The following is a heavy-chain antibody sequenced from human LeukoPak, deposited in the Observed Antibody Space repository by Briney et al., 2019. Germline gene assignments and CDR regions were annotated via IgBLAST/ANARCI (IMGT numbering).Heavy chain of an antibody. D-gene: IGHD3-10*01. CDR3: AKAVWFGEFDYYFFGLDV. Sequence: GGSLRLSCAASGFTFSSYAMGWVRQAPGKGLEWVSAISGSGGDTYYADSVKGRFTFSRDNSKDTLYLQMNSLRPEDTALYYCAKAVWFGEFDYYFFGLDVWGQGTTVTVSS. CDR2: ISGSGGDT. CDR1: GFTFSSYA. V-gene: IGHV3-23*01. J-gene: IGHJ6*02.